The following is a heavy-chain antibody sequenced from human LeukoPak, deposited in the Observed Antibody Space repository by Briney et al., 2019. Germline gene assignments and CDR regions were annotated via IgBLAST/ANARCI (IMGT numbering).Heavy chain of an antibody. CDR3: ASDPTVTSTYYFDY. V-gene: IGHV3-30-3*01. CDR1: GFTFSSYA. Sequence: PGGSLRLSCAASGFTFSSYAMHWVRQAPGKGLEWVAVISYDGSNKYYADSVKGRFTISRDNSKNTLYLQMNSLRAEDTAVYYCASDPTVTSTYYFDYWGQGTLVTVSS. J-gene: IGHJ4*02. CDR2: ISYDGSNK. D-gene: IGHD4-17*01.